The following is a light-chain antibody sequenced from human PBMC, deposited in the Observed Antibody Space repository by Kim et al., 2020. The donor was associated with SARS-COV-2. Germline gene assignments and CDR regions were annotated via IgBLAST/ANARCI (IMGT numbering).Light chain of an antibody. J-gene: IGKJ4*01. CDR1: QDISHY. Sequence: DIQMTQSPSSLSASVGDRVTITCQASQDISHYLNWYQQKPGKAPKLLIYDAFNVDTGVPSRFSGSGFGTEFTLTISSLQPEDIATYYCQQYDNLPPLTFGGGTKVDIK. CDR2: DAF. V-gene: IGKV1-33*01. CDR3: QQYDNLPPLT.